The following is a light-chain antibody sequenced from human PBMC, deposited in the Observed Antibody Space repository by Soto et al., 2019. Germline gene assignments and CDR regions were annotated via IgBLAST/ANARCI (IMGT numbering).Light chain of an antibody. CDR1: SSDVGSYDR. Sequence: QSVLTQPASVSGSPGQSIAISCTGSSSDVGSYDRVSWCQQHPGKAPTLIIYEVNKRPSGVSNRFSGSKSGNTASLTISGLQAEDEADYYCCSSVGSPNWVFGGGTKLTVL. V-gene: IGLV2-23*02. J-gene: IGLJ3*02. CDR3: CSSVGSPNWV. CDR2: EVN.